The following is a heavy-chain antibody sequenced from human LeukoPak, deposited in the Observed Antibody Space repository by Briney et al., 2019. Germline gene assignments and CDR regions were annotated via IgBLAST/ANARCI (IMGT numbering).Heavy chain of an antibody. V-gene: IGHV3-23*01. D-gene: IGHD2-2*01. J-gene: IGHJ4*02. Sequence: GGSLRLSCAASGFTFSNYAMRWVRQAPGKGLEWVSAISGSGGSTYYADSVKGRFTISRDNSRNTLYLQMNSLRAEDTAVYYCATPSNYFDYWGQGTLVTVSS. CDR3: ATPSNYFDY. CDR1: GFTFSNYA. CDR2: ISGSGGST.